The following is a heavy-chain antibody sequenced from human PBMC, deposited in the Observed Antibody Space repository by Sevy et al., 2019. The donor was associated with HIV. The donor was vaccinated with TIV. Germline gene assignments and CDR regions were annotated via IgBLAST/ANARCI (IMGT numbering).Heavy chain of an antibody. CDR2: ISGSGTRT. D-gene: IGHD3-22*01. J-gene: IGHJ6*03. Sequence: GGSLRLSCAVSGFSFDSYGMTWVRQAPGKGLEWVSGISGSGTRTYYADSVKGRFSISRDNSKKRLYLQMNSLRSEDTALYYCAKGGGGHYDPDEIGYYFYYYNMDVWGKGTTVTVSS. CDR1: GFSFDSYG. V-gene: IGHV3-23*01. CDR3: AKGGGGHYDPDEIGYYFYYYNMDV.